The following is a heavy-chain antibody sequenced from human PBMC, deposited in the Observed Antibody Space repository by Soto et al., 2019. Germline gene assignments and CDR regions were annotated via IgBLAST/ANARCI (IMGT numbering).Heavy chain of an antibody. J-gene: IGHJ6*02. CDR1: GFTFSSYA. CDR2: ISGSGGST. Sequence: PGGSLRLSCAASGFTFSSYAMSWVRQAPGKGLEWVSAISGSGGSTYYADPVKGRFTISRDNSKNTLYLQMNSLRAEDTAVYYCARESRGCTNGVCAYGMDVWGQGTTVTVSS. CDR3: ARESRGCTNGVCAYGMDV. D-gene: IGHD2-8*01. V-gene: IGHV3-23*01.